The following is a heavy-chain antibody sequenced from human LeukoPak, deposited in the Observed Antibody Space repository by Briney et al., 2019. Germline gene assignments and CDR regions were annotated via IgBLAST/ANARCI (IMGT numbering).Heavy chain of an antibody. CDR3: ARGIAVADGYWYFVL. CDR1: GGTFSSYV. Sequence: ASVKVSCKASGGTFSSYVISWVRQAPGQGPEWMGRVIPVLDVVKYAQKFQDRLTINADKSTSTVYMELSSLRSEDTAVYYCARGIAVADGYWYFVLWGRGTLVTVSS. V-gene: IGHV1-69*04. CDR2: VIPVLDVV. D-gene: IGHD6-19*01. J-gene: IGHJ2*01.